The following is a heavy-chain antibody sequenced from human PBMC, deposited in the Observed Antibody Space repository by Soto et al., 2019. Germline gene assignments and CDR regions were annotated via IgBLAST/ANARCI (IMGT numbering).Heavy chain of an antibody. V-gene: IGHV1-69*13. CDR2: IIPIFGTA. D-gene: IGHD2-21*02. Sequence: ASVKVSCKASGGTFSSYAISWVRQAPGQGLEWMGGIIPIFGTANYAQKFQGRVTITADESTSTAYMELSSLRSEDTAVYYRARAPCGGDCYSEYYYGMDVLCQGTTVTVSS. J-gene: IGHJ6*02. CDR1: GGTFSSYA. CDR3: ARAPCGGDCYSEYYYGMDV.